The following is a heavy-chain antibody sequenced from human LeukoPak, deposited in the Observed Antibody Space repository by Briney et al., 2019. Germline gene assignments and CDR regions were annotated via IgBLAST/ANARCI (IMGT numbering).Heavy chain of an antibody. CDR1: GGSFSGYY. CDR2: INHSGST. V-gene: IGHV4-34*01. CDR3: ARVDYSNYGGLDY. Sequence: KTSETLSLTCAVYGGSFSGYYWSWIRQPPGKGLEWIGEINHSGSTNYNPSLKSRVTISVDTSKNQFSLKLSSVTAADTAVYYCARVDYSNYGGLDYWGQGTLVTVSS. D-gene: IGHD4-11*01. J-gene: IGHJ4*02.